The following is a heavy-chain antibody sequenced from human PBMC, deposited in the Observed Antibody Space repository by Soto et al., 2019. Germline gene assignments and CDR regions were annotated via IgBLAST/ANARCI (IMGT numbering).Heavy chain of an antibody. CDR1: GRSISSGGYY. CDR2: IYYSGST. Sequence: QVQLQESGPGLVKPSQTLSLTCTVSGRSISSGGYYWSWIRQHPGKGLEWIGYIYYSGSTYYNPSLKGRVTMSVDTSKNQCSLKLSSVTAADTSVYYCARDPSIAAAGTHYYYGMDVWGQGTTVNVYS. V-gene: IGHV4-31*03. CDR3: ARDPSIAAAGTHYYYGMDV. D-gene: IGHD6-13*01. J-gene: IGHJ6*02.